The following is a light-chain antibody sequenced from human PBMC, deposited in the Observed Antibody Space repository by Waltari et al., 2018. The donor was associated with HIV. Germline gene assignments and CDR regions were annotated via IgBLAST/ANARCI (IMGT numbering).Light chain of an antibody. Sequence: QSALTQPPSASGSPGQSVTISCTGTSSDVGGSTYVSWYQQHPGRAPKLIIYEVTKRPSGVPDRFSGSKFGSGTTAALTVSGLQAEDEADYYCSSYAGSDTLVFGGGTKLTVL. CDR1: SSDVGGSTY. CDR2: EVT. V-gene: IGLV2-8*01. CDR3: SSYAGSDTLV. J-gene: IGLJ2*01.